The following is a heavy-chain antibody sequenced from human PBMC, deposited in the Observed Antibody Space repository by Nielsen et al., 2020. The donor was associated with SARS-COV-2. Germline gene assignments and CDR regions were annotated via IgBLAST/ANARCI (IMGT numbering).Heavy chain of an antibody. J-gene: IGHJ4*02. Sequence: ASVKVSCKASGYTFTSYAMNWVRQAPGQGLEWMGWINTNTGNPTYAQGFTGRFVFSLDTSVSTAYLQISSLKAEDTAVYYCARASYDYVWGSYRPFDYWGQGTLVTVSS. D-gene: IGHD3-16*02. CDR2: INTNTGNP. V-gene: IGHV7-4-1*02. CDR1: GYTFTSYA. CDR3: ARASYDYVWGSYRPFDY.